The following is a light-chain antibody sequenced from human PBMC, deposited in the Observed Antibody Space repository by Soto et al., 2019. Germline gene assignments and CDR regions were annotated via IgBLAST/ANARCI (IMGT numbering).Light chain of an antibody. CDR1: SSDIGNYNR. CDR2: EGS. CDR3: NSYTSSSTYV. V-gene: IGLV2-18*02. Sequence: QSVLTQPPSVSGSPGQSVTISCTGTSSDIGNYNRVSWYQQPPGTAPKLMIYEGSNRPSGVPARFSGSKSGNTASLTISGLQADDEADYYCNSYTSSSTYVFGTGTKLTVL. J-gene: IGLJ1*01.